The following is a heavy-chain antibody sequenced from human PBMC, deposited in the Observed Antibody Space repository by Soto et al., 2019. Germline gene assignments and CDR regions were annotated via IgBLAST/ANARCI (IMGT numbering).Heavy chain of an antibody. CDR2: INAGNGNT. J-gene: IGHJ4*02. D-gene: IGHD3-10*01. Sequence: QVQLVQSGAEVKKPGASVKVXCKASGYSFTTYAIHWVRQAPGQRFEWIGWINAGNGNTKYSQKFQGRVTITRDTSATTTYMELSSLRSEDTAVYYCARLLSFGELTLDSWGQGSLVTVSS. CDR3: ARLLSFGELTLDS. CDR1: GYSFTTYA. V-gene: IGHV1-3*01.